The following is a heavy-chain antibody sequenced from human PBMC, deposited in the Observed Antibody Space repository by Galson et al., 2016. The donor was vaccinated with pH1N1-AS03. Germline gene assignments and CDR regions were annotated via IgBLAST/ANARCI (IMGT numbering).Heavy chain of an antibody. V-gene: IGHV3-48*03. Sequence: SLRLSCAASGFTFSNYEMNWVRQAPGKGLEWVSYISNSGTTVHYADSVKGRFTISRDNAKNSLYLQLSSLRAEDTAVYYCARDPTYATSGYYYPHFDSWGQGTLDTVSS. CDR3: ARDPTYATSGYYYPHFDS. D-gene: IGHD3-22*01. CDR1: GFTFSNYE. J-gene: IGHJ5*01. CDR2: ISNSGTTV.